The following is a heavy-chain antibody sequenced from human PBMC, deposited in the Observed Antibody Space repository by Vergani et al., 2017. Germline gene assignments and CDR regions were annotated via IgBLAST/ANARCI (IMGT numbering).Heavy chain of an antibody. CDR3: ARANYDFWSGYPHFDY. CDR1: GGSISSSSYY. Sequence: QLQLQESGPGLVKPSETLSLTCTVSGGSISSSSYYWGWIRQPPGKGLEWSGSIYYSGITYYNPSLKSRVTISVDTSKNQFSLKLSSVTAADTAVYYCARANYDFWSGYPHFDYWGQGTLVTVSS. V-gene: IGHV4-39*07. CDR2: IYYSGIT. D-gene: IGHD3-3*01. J-gene: IGHJ4*02.